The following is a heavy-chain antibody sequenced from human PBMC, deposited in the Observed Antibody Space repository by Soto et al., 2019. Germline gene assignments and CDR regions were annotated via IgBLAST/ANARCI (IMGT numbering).Heavy chain of an antibody. Sequence: PSETLSLTCAVSGGSISSSYWWGWVRQPPGKGLEWIGEISHSGSTNYNPSLKSRVSISVDKSKRHFSLILSSVTAADTAVYYCARGQAGCSGGSCYSEPTFDYWGQGTLVTVSS. CDR3: ARGQAGCSGGSCYSEPTFDY. CDR1: GGSISSSYW. CDR2: ISHSGST. D-gene: IGHD2-15*01. J-gene: IGHJ4*02. V-gene: IGHV4-4*02.